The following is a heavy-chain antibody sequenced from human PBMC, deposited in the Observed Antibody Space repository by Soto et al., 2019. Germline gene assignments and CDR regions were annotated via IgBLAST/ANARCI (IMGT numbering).Heavy chain of an antibody. D-gene: IGHD3-3*01. V-gene: IGHV6-1*01. Sequence: TLSLTCFISGDSVSSNSAAWNWIIQSPSRGLEWLGRTYYRSRWYNDYAVSVRSRITVNADTSKNQFSLHLNSVTPEDTAVYYCARYTTYYDFWSGKDAFDIWGQGTMVTVSS. CDR3: ARYTTYYDFWSGKDAFDI. J-gene: IGHJ3*02. CDR1: GDSVSSNSAA. CDR2: TYYRSRWYN.